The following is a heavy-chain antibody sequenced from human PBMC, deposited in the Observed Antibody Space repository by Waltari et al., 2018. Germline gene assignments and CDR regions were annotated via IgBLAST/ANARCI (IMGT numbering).Heavy chain of an antibody. D-gene: IGHD1-26*01. CDR2: ISSSSSYI. V-gene: IGHV3-21*01. CDR3: ATALLVGVDY. CDR1: GFTFSSYS. J-gene: IGHJ4*02. Sequence: EVQLVESGGGLVKPGGSLRLSCAASGFTFSSYSMNWVRQAPGKGLEWVSSISSSSSYIYYADSVKGRFTISRDNAKNSLYLQMNSLRAEDTAVYYCATALLVGVDYWGQGTLVTVSS.